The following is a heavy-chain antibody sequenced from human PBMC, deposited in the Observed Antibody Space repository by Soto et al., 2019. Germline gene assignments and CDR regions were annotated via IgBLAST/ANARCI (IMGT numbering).Heavy chain of an antibody. CDR1: GFTFSRDW. Sequence: EVQLVESGGGLVQPGGSLRLSCAASGFTFSRDWMHWVRQSPGKGLVWVSRIKGDGTITNYADSVKGRFTTSRDNAKNTVYLQLNSLTTKDTAVYYCARGGLGNYYNDYWGQGTLVTVSS. CDR2: IKGDGTIT. CDR3: ARGGLGNYYNDY. J-gene: IGHJ4*02. V-gene: IGHV3-74*01. D-gene: IGHD3-10*01.